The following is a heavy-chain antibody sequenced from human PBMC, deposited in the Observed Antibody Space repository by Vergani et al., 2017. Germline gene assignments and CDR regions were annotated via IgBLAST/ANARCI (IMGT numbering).Heavy chain of an antibody. J-gene: IGHJ4*02. D-gene: IGHD2-8*01. CDR3: ARGLWDCTHIRCSPPSY. CDR1: GFIFSTYN. CDR2: ITSTSSYM. V-gene: IGHV3-21*06. Sequence: EVQLVESGGGLVKPGGSLRLSCAASGFIFSTYNMNWVRQAPGKGLEWISSITSTSSYMYYADSVQGRFTISRDSAKNSLYLQMNSLRVEDTAMYFCARGLWDCTHIRCSPPSYWGQGTQVTVSS.